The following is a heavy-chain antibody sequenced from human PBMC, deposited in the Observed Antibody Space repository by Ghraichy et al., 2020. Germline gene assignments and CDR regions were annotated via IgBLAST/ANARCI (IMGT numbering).Heavy chain of an antibody. CDR2: ISGSGSST. D-gene: IGHD3-3*01. CDR1: ESTFSSYA. CDR3: AKDLGGGGGRPYYYGMDV. J-gene: IGHJ6*02. V-gene: IGHV3-23*01. Sequence: LSLTCAASESTFSSYAMTWVRQAPGKGLEWVSVISGSGSSTYYADSVKGRFTISRDNSKNTLYLQMNSLRAEDTAVYYCAKDLGGGGGRPYYYGMDVWGQGTTLTVSS.